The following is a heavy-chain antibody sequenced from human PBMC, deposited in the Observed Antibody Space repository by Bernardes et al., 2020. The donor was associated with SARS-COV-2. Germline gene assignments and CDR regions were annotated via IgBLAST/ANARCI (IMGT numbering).Heavy chain of an antibody. CDR1: GYTFTNCD. CDR3: ARQAYGTTWFDP. D-gene: IGHD4-17*01. CDR2: VNPNSGNT. Sequence: SVKVSCKASGYTFTNCDINWVRQATGQGLEWMGWVNPNSGNTGYAQKFQGRVAMTRNTSISTAYMELSSLRSEDTAVYFCARQAYGTTWFDPWGQGTLVTVSS. V-gene: IGHV1-8*01. J-gene: IGHJ5*02.